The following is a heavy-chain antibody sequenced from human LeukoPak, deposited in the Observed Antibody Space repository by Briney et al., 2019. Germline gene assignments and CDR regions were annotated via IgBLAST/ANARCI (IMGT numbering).Heavy chain of an antibody. CDR1: GFTFSDYY. CDR2: ISSSGNII. CDR3: ARATAADTAMIYFDY. D-gene: IGHD5-18*01. Sequence: GGSLRLSCAASGFTFSDYYMSWLRQAPGKGLEWVSYISSSGNIIYSADSVKGRFTISRDNAKNSLYLQINSLRAEDTAVYYCARATAADTAMIYFDYWGQGTLVTVSS. V-gene: IGHV3-11*01. J-gene: IGHJ4*02.